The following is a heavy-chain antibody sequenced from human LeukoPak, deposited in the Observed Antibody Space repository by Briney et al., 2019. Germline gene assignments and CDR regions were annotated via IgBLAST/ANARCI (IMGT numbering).Heavy chain of an antibody. D-gene: IGHD6-13*01. CDR3: ARDRLTGSSWYYYYYMDV. V-gene: IGHV3-48*03. CDR1: GFTFSSYE. CDR2: ISSSGSTI. Sequence: GGSLRLSCAASGFTFSSYEMNWVRQAPGKGLEWVSYISSSGSTIYYADSVKGRFTISRDNAKNSLYLQMNSLRAEDTAVYYCARDRLTGSSWYYYYYMDVWGKGTTVTISS. J-gene: IGHJ6*03.